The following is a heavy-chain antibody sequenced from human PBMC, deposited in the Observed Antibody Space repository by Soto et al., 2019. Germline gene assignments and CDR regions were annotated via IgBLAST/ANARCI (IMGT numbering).Heavy chain of an antibody. CDR2: ISYDGSNK. CDR3: ARVPLGGGSYPLDY. V-gene: IGHV3-30-3*01. J-gene: IGHJ4*03. CDR1: GFTFSSYA. Sequence: PGGSLRLSCAASGFTFSSYAMHWVRQAPGKGLEWVAVISYDGSNKYYADSVKGRFTISRDNSKNTLYLQMNSLRAEDTAVYYCARVPLGGGSYPLDYWGQGTTVTVSS. D-gene: IGHD1-26*01.